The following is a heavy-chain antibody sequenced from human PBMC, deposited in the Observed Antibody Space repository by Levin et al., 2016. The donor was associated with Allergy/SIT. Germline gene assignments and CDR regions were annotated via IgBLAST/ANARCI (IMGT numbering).Heavy chain of an antibody. V-gene: IGHV1-69*01. CDR3: ARGGLRFLEWLLSYYYGMDV. J-gene: IGHJ6*02. Sequence: WVRQAPGQGLEWMGGIIPIFGTANYAQKFQGRVTITADESTSTAYMELSSLRSEDTAVYYCARGGLRFLEWLLSYYYGMDVWGQGTTVTVSS. D-gene: IGHD3-3*01. CDR2: IIPIFGTA.